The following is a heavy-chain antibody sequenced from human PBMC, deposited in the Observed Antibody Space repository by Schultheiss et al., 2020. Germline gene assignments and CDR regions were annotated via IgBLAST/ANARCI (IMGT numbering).Heavy chain of an antibody. J-gene: IGHJ4*02. D-gene: IGHD2-15*01. V-gene: IGHV3-23*01. CDR2: LTSSGTT. Sequence: GGSLRLSCAASGFTFSSYAMSWVRQAPGKGLEWVSALTSSGTTHFADSVKGRFSISRDTHNNTLYLQLNSLRAEDTAVYYCVRDLARYCSGGSCYSLEYWGQGTLVTVSS. CDR3: VRDLARYCSGGSCYSLEY. CDR1: GFTFSSYA.